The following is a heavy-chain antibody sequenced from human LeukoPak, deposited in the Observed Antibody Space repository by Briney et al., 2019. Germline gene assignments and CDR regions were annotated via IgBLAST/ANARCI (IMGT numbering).Heavy chain of an antibody. J-gene: IGHJ4*02. D-gene: IGHD6-19*01. CDR1: GYTFTSYY. CDR2: INPSGGST. CDR3: ARFAVHRRITVAGQFGLDY. V-gene: IGHV1-46*01. Sequence: GASVKVSRKASGYTFTSYYMHWVRQAPGQGLEWMGIINPSGGSTSYAQKFQGRVTMTRDMSTSTVYMELSSLRSEDTAVYYCARFAVHRRITVAGQFGLDYWGQGTLVSLSS.